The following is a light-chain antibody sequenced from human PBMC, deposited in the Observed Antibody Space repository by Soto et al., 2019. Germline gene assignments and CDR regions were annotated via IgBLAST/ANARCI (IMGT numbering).Light chain of an antibody. J-gene: IGLJ2*01. Sequence: QSVLTQLPSVSGAPGQRVTISCTGSSSNIGAGYDVHWYQQLPGTTPKLLIYNNNNRPSGVPDRFSGSKSGTSASLAITGLQAEDEADYYCQSYDSSLSVVFGGGTKLTVL. CDR1: SSNIGAGYD. CDR2: NNN. V-gene: IGLV1-40*01. CDR3: QSYDSSLSVV.